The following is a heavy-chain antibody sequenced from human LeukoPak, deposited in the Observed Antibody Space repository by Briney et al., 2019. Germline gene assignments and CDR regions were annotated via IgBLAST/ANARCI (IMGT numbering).Heavy chain of an antibody. CDR2: FEPADGQI. Sequence: ASVKVSCKVSGYTLTELSMHWVRQAPGKGLEWMGGFEPADGQIIYTQKFQGRVTMTEDTSTDTAFMELRSLRSEDTAVYYCATGGLYDLLDYWGQGTLVTVSS. CDR1: GYTLTELS. CDR3: ATGGLYDLLDY. D-gene: IGHD3-9*01. V-gene: IGHV1-24*01. J-gene: IGHJ4*02.